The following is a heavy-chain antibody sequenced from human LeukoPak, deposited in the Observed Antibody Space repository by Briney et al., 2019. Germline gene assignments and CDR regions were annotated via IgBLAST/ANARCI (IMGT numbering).Heavy chain of an antibody. V-gene: IGHV3-23*01. D-gene: IGHD5-18*01. CDR3: AKDHHTAMVPIHFDY. CDR2: ISGSGGST. CDR1: GFTFSSYG. J-gene: IGHJ4*02. Sequence: GGTLRLSCAASGFTFSSYGMSWVRQAPGKGLEWVSAISGSGGSTYYADSVKGRFTISRDNFKNTLYLQMNSLRAEDTAVYYCAKDHHTAMVPIHFDYWGQGTPVTVSS.